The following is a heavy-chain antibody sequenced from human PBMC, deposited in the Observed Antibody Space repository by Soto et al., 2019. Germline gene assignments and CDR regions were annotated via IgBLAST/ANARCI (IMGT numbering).Heavy chain of an antibody. CDR2: IIPIFGTA. CDR1: GGTFSSYA. CDR3: ATPYDSSGYYSE. Sequence: VASVKVSCKASGGTFSSYAISWVRQAPGQGLEWMGGIIPIFGTANYAQKFQGRVTITADESTSTAYMELSSLRSEDTAVYYCATPYDSSGYYSEWGQGTLVTVSS. V-gene: IGHV1-69*13. D-gene: IGHD3-22*01. J-gene: IGHJ4*02.